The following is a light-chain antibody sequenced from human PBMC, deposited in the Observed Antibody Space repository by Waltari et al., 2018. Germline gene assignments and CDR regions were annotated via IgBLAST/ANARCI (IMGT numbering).Light chain of an antibody. V-gene: IGKV1-27*01. CDR2: AAS. CDR3: QRYNTVPLT. Sequence: DIQMTQSPSSLSASVGDRVTITCRASQDISNSLAWYQQKPGKVPRLLIYAASTLQSGVSSRFSGSGSGTDFTLTISSLQPEDVATYYCQRYNTVPLTFGPGTKVDIK. CDR1: QDISNS. J-gene: IGKJ3*01.